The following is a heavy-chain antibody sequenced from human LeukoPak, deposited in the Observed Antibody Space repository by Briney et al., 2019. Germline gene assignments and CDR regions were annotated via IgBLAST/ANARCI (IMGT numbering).Heavy chain of an antibody. CDR3: ARGFDGNFDY. CDR2: INWNGDNT. CDR1: GFTFDDYG. D-gene: IGHD3-9*01. Sequence: GGSLRLSCAASGFTFDDYGMSWVRQAPGKGLEWVSGINWNGDNTDYADSVKGRFTISRDNAKNSLYLQMNSLRAKDTALYYCARGFDGNFDYWGQGTLVTVSP. J-gene: IGHJ4*02. V-gene: IGHV3-20*04.